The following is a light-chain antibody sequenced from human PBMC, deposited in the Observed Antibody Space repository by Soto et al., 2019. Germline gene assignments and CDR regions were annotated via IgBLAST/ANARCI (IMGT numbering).Light chain of an antibody. Sequence: DIQMTQSPSSLSVSVGDRVTITCRASQSMSSHLHWYQQKPGKAPKLLIYAASNLQTGVPSRFSGGGSGTDFTLTISSLQPEDFATYYCQQSYSIPYTFGQGTRLEIQ. J-gene: IGKJ2*01. CDR1: QSMSSH. CDR3: QQSYSIPYT. V-gene: IGKV1-39*01. CDR2: AAS.